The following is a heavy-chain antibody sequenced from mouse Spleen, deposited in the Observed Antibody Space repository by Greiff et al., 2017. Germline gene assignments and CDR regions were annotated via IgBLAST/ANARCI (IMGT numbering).Heavy chain of an antibody. V-gene: IGHV1-81*01. J-gene: IGHJ2*01. CDR2: IYPRSGNT. D-gene: IGHD2-10*02. CDR1: GYTFTSSG. Sequence: QVQLQQSGAELARPGASVTLSCKASGYTFTSSGISWVKQRTGQGLEWIGEIYPRSGNTYYNEKFKGKSTLTADKSSSTAYMELRSLTSEDSAVYFCARKKYGNYFDYWGQGTTLTVSS. CDR3: ARKKYGNYFDY.